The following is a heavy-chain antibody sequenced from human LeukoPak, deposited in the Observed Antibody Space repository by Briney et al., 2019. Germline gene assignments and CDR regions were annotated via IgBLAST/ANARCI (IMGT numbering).Heavy chain of an antibody. Sequence: PSQTLSLTCAVSGGSISSGGYSWSWLRQPPGKGLEWIGYIYHSGSTYYNPSLKSRVTISVDTSKNQFSLKLSSVTAADTAVYYCATESTVRDWFDPWGQGTLVTVSS. V-gene: IGHV4-30-2*01. CDR1: GGSISSGGYS. D-gene: IGHD4-17*01. J-gene: IGHJ5*02. CDR2: IYHSGST. CDR3: ATESTVRDWFDP.